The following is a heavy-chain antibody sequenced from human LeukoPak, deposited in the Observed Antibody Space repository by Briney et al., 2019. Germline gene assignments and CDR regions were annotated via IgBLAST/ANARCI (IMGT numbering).Heavy chain of an antibody. CDR1: GFTFSSYS. CDR2: ISSSSSYI. CDR3: ARDPADGDYVGY. J-gene: IGHJ4*02. D-gene: IGHD4-17*01. Sequence: PGGSLRLSCAASGFTFSSYSMNWVRQAPGKGLEWVSSISSSSSYIYYADSVKGRFTISRDNAKNSLYLQMNSLRAEDTAVYYCARDPADGDYVGYWGQGTLVTVSS. V-gene: IGHV3-21*01.